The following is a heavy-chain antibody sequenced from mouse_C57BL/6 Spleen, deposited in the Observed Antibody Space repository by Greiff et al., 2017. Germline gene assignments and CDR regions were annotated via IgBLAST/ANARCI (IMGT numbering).Heavy chain of an antibody. Sequence: VQPQQSGAELVKPGASVKISCKASGYAFSSYWMNWVKQRPGKGLEWIGQIYPGDGDTNYNGKFKGKATLTADKSSSTAYMQLSSLTSEDSAVYFCARDGSKSAMDYWGQGTSVTVSS. CDR2: IYPGDGDT. V-gene: IGHV1-80*01. CDR1: GYAFSSYW. J-gene: IGHJ4*01. CDR3: ARDGSKSAMDY. D-gene: IGHD2-3*01.